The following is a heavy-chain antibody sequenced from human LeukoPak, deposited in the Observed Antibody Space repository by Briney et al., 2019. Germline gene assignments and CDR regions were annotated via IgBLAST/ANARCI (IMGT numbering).Heavy chain of an antibody. J-gene: IGHJ4*02. CDR3: AKEDHFAS. V-gene: IGHV3-9*01. CDR1: GFTFDDYT. Sequence: PGRSLRLSCAASGFTFDDYTMHWVRQAPGKGLEWVSGITWNSGSIGNADSVRGRFTISRDNAKNSLYLEMNSLRAEDTALYYCAKEDHFASWGQGTLVTVSS. CDR2: ITWNSGSI.